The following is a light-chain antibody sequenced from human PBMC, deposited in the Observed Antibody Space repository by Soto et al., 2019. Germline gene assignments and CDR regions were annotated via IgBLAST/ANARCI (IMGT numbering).Light chain of an antibody. CDR1: SSDVGGYNY. J-gene: IGLJ2*01. Sequence: QSALTQPASVSGSPGQSITISCTGTSSDVGGYNYVSWYQQHPGKAPKLMIYEVSNRPSGVSNRFSGSTSGNTASLTISGLQAEDEADYYCCSYANSYTYVVFGGGTQLTVL. CDR2: EVS. CDR3: CSYANSYTYVV. V-gene: IGLV2-14*01.